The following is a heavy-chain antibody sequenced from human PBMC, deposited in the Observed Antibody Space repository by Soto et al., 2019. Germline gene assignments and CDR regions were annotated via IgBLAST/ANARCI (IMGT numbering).Heavy chain of an antibody. CDR2: IKSKTDGGTA. J-gene: IGHJ4*02. D-gene: IGHD3-9*01. Sequence: GGSLRLSCVASGFNLSHPLMTWVRQGAGKGLEWARRIKSKTDGGTADYAAPVKGRATISRDDSKNTVYLQMNSLKTEDTAVYYCTTGIYYDILTGYHNVAYWGQGALVTVSS. CDR1: GFNLSHPL. CDR3: TTGIYYDILTGYHNVAY. V-gene: IGHV3-15*01.